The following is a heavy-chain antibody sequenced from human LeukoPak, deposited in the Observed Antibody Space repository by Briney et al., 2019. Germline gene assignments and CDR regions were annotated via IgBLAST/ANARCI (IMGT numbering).Heavy chain of an antibody. V-gene: IGHV3-43*02. D-gene: IGHD5-18*01. Sequence: PGGSLRLSCAASGFTFDDYAMHWVRQAPGKGLEWVSLISGDGGSTYYADSVKGRFAISRDNSKNSLYLQMNSLRTEDTALYYCAKDIHSGQQLWVDYWGQGTLVTVSS. CDR1: GFTFDDYA. CDR3: AKDIHSGQQLWVDY. CDR2: ISGDGGST. J-gene: IGHJ4*02.